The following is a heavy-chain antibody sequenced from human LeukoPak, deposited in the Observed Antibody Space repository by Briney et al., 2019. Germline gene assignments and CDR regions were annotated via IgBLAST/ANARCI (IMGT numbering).Heavy chain of an antibody. V-gene: IGHV3-30*02. J-gene: IGHJ4*02. CDR3: ARDRGYYDSSGYPHY. CDR1: GFTFSDYG. CDR2: IRYDGSNK. D-gene: IGHD3-22*01. Sequence: GGSLRLSCAASGFTFSDYGMHWVRQAPGKGLEWVAFIRYDGSNKYYADSVKGRFTISRDNAKNTLYLQMNSLRAEDTAVYYCARDRGYYDSSGYPHYWGQGTLVTVSS.